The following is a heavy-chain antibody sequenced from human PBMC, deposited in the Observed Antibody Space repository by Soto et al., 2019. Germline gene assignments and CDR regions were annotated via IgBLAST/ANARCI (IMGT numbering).Heavy chain of an antibody. V-gene: IGHV3-66*01. CDR1: GFTVSTNY. D-gene: IGHD3-16*01. CDR3: ARGEPHHYFDY. CDR2: IYSGGST. J-gene: IGHJ4*02. Sequence: GGSLRLSCAASGFTVSTNYMNWVRQAPGKGLEWVSVIYSGGSTYYADSVKGRFTISRDNSKNTLFLQMNSLRVEDTAVYYCARGEPHHYFDYWGQGTLVTVSS.